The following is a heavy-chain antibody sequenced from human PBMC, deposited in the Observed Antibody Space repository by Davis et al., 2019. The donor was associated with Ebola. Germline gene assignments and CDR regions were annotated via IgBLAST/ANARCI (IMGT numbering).Heavy chain of an antibody. Sequence: GESLKISCTASGFTFRSFDMNWVRQPPGGGLEWVASIKSDMSYIYYAASVRGRFTVSRDNAKNTLFLEMTSLKVEDSAVYFCARKDFGDYAYSDYWGQGTLATVSS. V-gene: IGHV3-21*01. J-gene: IGHJ4*02. CDR3: ARKDFGDYAYSDY. CDR1: GFTFRSFD. CDR2: IKSDMSYI. D-gene: IGHD4-17*01.